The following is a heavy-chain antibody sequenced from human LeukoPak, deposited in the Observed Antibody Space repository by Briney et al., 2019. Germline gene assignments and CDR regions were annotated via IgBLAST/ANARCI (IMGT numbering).Heavy chain of an antibody. Sequence: GGSLRLSCAASGFTFSGYEMNWVRQAPGKELEWISYISSTGITIYYADSVRGRLTISRDKATNSLYLQINSLRAEDTAVYYCARGSAYGDYVIDYWGQGTLVTVSS. CDR2: ISSTGITI. CDR3: ARGSAYGDYVIDY. V-gene: IGHV3-48*03. J-gene: IGHJ4*02. CDR1: GFTFSGYE. D-gene: IGHD4-17*01.